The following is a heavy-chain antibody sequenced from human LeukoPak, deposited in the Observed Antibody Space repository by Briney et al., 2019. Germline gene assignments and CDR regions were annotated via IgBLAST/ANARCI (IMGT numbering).Heavy chain of an antibody. CDR1: GFTFSNYA. CDR2: VSGSGDRT. CDR3: AKALYYYGFDI. Sequence: PGGSLRLSCAASGFTFSNYAMSWVRQAPGKGLEWISAVSGSGDRTYYAGSVKGRFTISRDNSKNTLYLQMNSLRAEDTAVYYCAKALYYYGFDIWGQGTMVTVSS. J-gene: IGHJ3*02. V-gene: IGHV3-23*01. D-gene: IGHD3-10*01.